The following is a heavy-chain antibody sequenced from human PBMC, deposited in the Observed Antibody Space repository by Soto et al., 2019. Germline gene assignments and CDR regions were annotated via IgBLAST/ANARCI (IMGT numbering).Heavy chain of an antibody. V-gene: IGHV1-69*13. Sequence: SVKVSCKASGGTFSSYAISWVRQAPGQGLEWMGGIIPIFGTANYAQKFQGRVTITADESTSTAYMELSSLRSEDTAVYYCARDQMLYYYDSSGYFVYWGQGTQVTVSS. CDR3: ARDQMLYYYDSSGYFVY. CDR2: IIPIFGTA. CDR1: GGTFSSYA. D-gene: IGHD3-22*01. J-gene: IGHJ4*02.